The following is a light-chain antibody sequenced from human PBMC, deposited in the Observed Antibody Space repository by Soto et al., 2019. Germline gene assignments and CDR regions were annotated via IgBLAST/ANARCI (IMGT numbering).Light chain of an antibody. V-gene: IGKV3-20*01. J-gene: IGKJ1*01. CDR1: QSVNSNY. CDR2: EIS. Sequence: EIVMTQSPATLSVSPGERATLSCRASQSVNSNYLAWYQQKPGQAPRLLIHEISTRATGIADRFSGSGSGTDFTLTISRLEPEDFAVYYCEQYGSSPRTFGQGTKVDIK. CDR3: EQYGSSPRT.